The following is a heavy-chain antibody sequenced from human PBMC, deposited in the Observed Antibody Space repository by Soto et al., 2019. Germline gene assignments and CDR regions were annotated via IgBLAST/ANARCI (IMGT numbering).Heavy chain of an antibody. Sequence: QVQLVQSGAEVKKPGASVKVSCKASGYTFSSYDINWVRQATGQGLEWMGRMNPNNGKTENARKFQGRVTMTRNTAINTAYMELSSLRPEDTAFYYFARVDIVDAHADGMDVWGQGTTVTVSS. CDR1: GYTFSSYD. CDR3: ARVDIVDAHADGMDV. V-gene: IGHV1-8*01. D-gene: IGHD1-26*01. J-gene: IGHJ6*02. CDR2: MNPNNGKT.